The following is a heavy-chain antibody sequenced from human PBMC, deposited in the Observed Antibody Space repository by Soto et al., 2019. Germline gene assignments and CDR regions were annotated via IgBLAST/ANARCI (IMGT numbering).Heavy chain of an antibody. V-gene: IGHV3-11*01. D-gene: IGHD2-15*01. CDR2: ISYSSNTI. J-gene: IGHJ5*02. CDR1: GFPFSDYY. CDR3: AQYLEGAAARTTWFDR. Sequence: LRLSCAASGFPFSDYYMSWIRQAPGKGLEWVSYISYSSNTIYYADPVKGRCTISRDNAKNSLYLQMNSLRAEDTAVYYSAQYLEGAAARTTWFDRWGQGTRVTVSS.